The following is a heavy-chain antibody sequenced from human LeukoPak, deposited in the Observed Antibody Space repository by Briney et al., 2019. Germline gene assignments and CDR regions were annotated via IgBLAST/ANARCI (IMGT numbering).Heavy chain of an antibody. V-gene: IGHV1-8*01. CDR2: ISAYNGNT. D-gene: IGHD4-11*01. J-gene: IGHJ4*02. Sequence: ASVKVSCKASGYDFISYGVNWVRQAPGQGLEWMGWISAYNGNTNYAQKFQGRVTITRNTSISTAYMELSSLRSEDTAVYYCARGKGPYSLYFDYWGQGTLVTVSS. CDR1: GYDFISYG. CDR3: ARGKGPYSLYFDY.